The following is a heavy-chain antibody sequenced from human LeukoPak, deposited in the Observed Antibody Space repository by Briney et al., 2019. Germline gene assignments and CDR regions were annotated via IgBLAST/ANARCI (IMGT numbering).Heavy chain of an antibody. J-gene: IGHJ4*02. CDR2: IRQDGDTK. CDR3: ARSLPYGTTWYGRSDF. Sequence: QPGGSLRLSCAASGFPFNAYWMTWVRQAPGKGLEWVVNIRQDGDTKYYVDFVKGRFTISRDNAMNSLYLQMNSLRAEDTAIYYCARSLPYGTTWYGRSDFWGQGTLVTVSS. V-gene: IGHV3-7*03. D-gene: IGHD6-13*01. CDR1: GFPFNAYW.